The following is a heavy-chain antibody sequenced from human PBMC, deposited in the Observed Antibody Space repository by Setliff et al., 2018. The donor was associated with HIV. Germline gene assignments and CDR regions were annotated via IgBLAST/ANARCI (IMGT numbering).Heavy chain of an antibody. J-gene: IGHJ4*02. CDR2: VDYTGST. Sequence: KTSETLSLTCTVYGGSISTSNYYWGWVRQPPGKGLEWVGNVDYTGSTYYNPSLKSRVTISVDTSKNQFSLRLNSVTAADTAVYYCARQGNIVVVTSFDYWGQGTLVTVSS. D-gene: IGHD2-21*02. V-gene: IGHV4-39*07. CDR3: ARQGNIVVVTSFDY. CDR1: GGSISTSNYY.